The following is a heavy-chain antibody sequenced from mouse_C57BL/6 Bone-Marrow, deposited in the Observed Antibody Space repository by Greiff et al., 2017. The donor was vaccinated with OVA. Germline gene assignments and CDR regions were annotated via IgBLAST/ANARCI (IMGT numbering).Heavy chain of an antibody. J-gene: IGHJ4*01. V-gene: IGHV1-64*01. CDR1: GYTFTSYW. CDR2: IHPNSGST. CDR3: ARPGYYGSSARDY. Sequence: VQLQQPGAELVKPGASVKLSCKASGYTFTSYWMHWVKQRPGQGLEWIGMIHPNSGSTNYNEKFKSKATLTVDKSSSTAYMQLSSLTSEDSAVYYCARPGYYGSSARDYWGQGTSVTVSS. D-gene: IGHD1-1*01.